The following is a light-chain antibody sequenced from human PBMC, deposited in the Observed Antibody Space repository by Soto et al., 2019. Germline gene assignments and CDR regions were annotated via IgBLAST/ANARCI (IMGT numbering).Light chain of an antibody. J-gene: IGLJ1*01. CDR3: CSNAGGRTNV. V-gene: IGLV2-23*01. CDR2: EAS. CDR1: SSDVGSHKL. Sequence: QSALTQPPSVSGSPGQSITISCTGTSSDVGSHKLVSWYQQYPGKAPKLIIFEASKRPSGVSNRFSGSKSGSTASLTISGLQAEDEADYYCCSNAGGRTNVFGTGTKLTVL.